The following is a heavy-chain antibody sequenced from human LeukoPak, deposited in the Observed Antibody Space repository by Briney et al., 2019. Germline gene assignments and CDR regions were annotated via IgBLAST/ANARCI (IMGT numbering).Heavy chain of an antibody. D-gene: IGHD6-19*01. J-gene: IGHJ4*02. CDR1: GFTFSSYA. CDR3: AKDRSGWYYFDY. V-gene: IGHV3-23*01. Sequence: GGSLILSCAASGFTFSSYAMSWVRQAPGKELEWVSGISGSGGSTYYADSVKGRFTISRDTSKNTLYLQMNSLRAEDTAVYYCAKDRSGWYYFDYWGQGTLVTVSS. CDR2: ISGSGGST.